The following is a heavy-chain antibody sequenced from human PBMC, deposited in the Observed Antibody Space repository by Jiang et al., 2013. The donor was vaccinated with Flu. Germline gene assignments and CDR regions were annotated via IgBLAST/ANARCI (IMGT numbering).Heavy chain of an antibody. D-gene: IGHD2-15*01. V-gene: IGHV3-30*02. Sequence: TLSCAASGFSFSYYGMYWVRQASGKGLEWLTSIRYDGSNKYYADSVKGRFTISRDNPKNTLYLQMNSLRAEDTAVYYCATLRGSSYDTYLLDSWGQGTLVSVSS. CDR1: GFSFSYYG. CDR3: ATLRGSSYDTYLLDS. CDR2: IRYDGSNK. J-gene: IGHJ4*02.